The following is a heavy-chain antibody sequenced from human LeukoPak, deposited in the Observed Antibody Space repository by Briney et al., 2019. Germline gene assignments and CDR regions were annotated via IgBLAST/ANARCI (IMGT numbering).Heavy chain of an antibody. V-gene: IGHV3-53*01. CDR3: ARSVQLWLNGGLDY. CDR1: GFTVSSNY. CDR2: IYSGGST. D-gene: IGHD5-18*01. Sequence: GGSLRLSCAASGFTVSSNYMSWVRQAPGKGLEWVSVIYSGGSTYYADSVKGRFTIPRDNSKNTLYLQMNSLRAEDTAVYYCARSVQLWLNGGLDYWGQGTLVTVSS. J-gene: IGHJ4*02.